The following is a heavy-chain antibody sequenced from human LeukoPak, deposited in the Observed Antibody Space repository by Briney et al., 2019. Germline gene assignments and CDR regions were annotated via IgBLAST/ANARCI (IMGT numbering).Heavy chain of an antibody. CDR2: IYYSGST. J-gene: IGHJ5*02. V-gene: IGHV4-31*03. CDR1: GGSISSGGYY. CDR3: ARDMGYGDYVHGHNWFDP. D-gene: IGHD4-17*01. Sequence: PSQTLSLTCTVSGGSISSGGYYWSWIRQHPGKGLEWLGYIYYSGSTYYNPSLKSRVTISVDTSKNQFSPKLSSVTAADTAVYYCARDMGYGDYVHGHNWFDPWGQGTLVTVSS.